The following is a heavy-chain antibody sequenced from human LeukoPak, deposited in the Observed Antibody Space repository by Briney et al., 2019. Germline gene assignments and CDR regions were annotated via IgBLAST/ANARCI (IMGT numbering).Heavy chain of an antibody. Sequence: ASVKVSCKASGGTFSSYAISWVRQAPGQGLEGLGRIIPIFGTANYAQKFQGRVTITTDESTSTAYMELSSLRSEDTAVYYCARDMGAMPVDYWGQGTLVTVSS. V-gene: IGHV1-69*05. CDR3: ARDMGAMPVDY. D-gene: IGHD1-26*01. CDR2: IIPIFGTA. J-gene: IGHJ4*02. CDR1: GGTFSSYA.